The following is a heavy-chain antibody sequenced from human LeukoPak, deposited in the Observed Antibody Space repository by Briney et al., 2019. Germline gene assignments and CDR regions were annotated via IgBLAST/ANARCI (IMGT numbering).Heavy chain of an antibody. Sequence: EASVKVSCKASGGTFSSYAISWVRQAPGQGLEWMGWISAYNGNTNYAQKLQGRVTMTTDTSTSTAYMELRSLRSDDTAVYYCARSRGGYFDYWGQGTLVTVSS. D-gene: IGHD2-15*01. CDR2: ISAYNGNT. CDR1: GGTFSSYA. V-gene: IGHV1-18*01. J-gene: IGHJ4*02. CDR3: ARSRGGYFDY.